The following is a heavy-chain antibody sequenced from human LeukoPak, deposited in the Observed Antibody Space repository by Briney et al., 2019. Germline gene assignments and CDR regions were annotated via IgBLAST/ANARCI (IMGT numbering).Heavy chain of an antibody. V-gene: IGHV4-34*01. D-gene: IGHD3-22*01. CDR1: GGSFSGYY. CDR2: INHSGST. CDR3: AREKSGYYYDSSGPHSFDI. J-gene: IGHJ3*02. Sequence: PSETLSLTCAVYGGSFSGYYWSWIRQSSGKGLEWIGEINHSGSTNYNPSFKSRVTISLDTSKNQFSLKLSSVTAADTAVYYCAREKSGYYYDSSGPHSFDIWGQGTMVTVSS.